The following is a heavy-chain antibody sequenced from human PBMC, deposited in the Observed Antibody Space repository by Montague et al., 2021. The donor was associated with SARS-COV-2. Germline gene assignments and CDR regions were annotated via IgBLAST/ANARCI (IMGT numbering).Heavy chain of an antibody. CDR1: DGSVSAYF. Sequence: SETLSLTCDFSDGSVSAYFWSWVRQLPGKGLEWIGQVDRSGTAXXXPSXXXRLTLSVDTSNNQVSLNLTSVTATDTATYYCAGGRDSGTYFGTKYYFQYGLDVWGQGTTVTVSS. V-gene: IGHV4-34*01. J-gene: IGHJ6*02. CDR2: VDRSGTA. D-gene: IGHD3-10*01. CDR3: AGGRDSGTYFGTKYYFQYGLDV.